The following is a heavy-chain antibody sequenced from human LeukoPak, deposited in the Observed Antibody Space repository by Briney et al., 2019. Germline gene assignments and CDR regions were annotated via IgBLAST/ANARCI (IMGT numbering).Heavy chain of an antibody. V-gene: IGHV5-51*01. CDR1: GYSFTSYW. D-gene: IGHD3-10*01. J-gene: IGHJ6*03. CDR3: ARRRYYGSGSPRVDYMDV. Sequence: GESLKISCKGSGYSFTSYWIGWVLQMPGKGLEWMVIIYPGDSDTRYSPSFQGQVTISADKSISTAYLQWSSLKASDTAMYYCARRRYYGSGSPRVDYMDVWGKGTTVTVSS. CDR2: IYPGDSDT.